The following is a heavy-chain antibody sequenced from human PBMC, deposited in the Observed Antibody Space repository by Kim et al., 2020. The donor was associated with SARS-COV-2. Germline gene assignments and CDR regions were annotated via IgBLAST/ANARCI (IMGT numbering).Heavy chain of an antibody. CDR3: AKDNRWSYFLGAFDL. D-gene: IGHD1-26*01. Sequence: GGSLRLSCAASGFTFGDYAMHWVRQAPGKGLEWVSGISWNNGRKVYADSVKGRFTISRDNAKNSLYLQMNSLRAEDTALYYCAKDNRWSYFLGAFDLWGQGTMVTVSS. CDR1: GFTFGDYA. V-gene: IGHV3-9*01. J-gene: IGHJ3*01. CDR2: ISWNNGRK.